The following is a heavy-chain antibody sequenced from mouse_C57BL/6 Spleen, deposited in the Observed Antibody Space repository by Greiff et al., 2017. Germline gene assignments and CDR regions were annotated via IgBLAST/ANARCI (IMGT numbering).Heavy chain of an antibody. CDR2: IDPSDSET. V-gene: IGHV1-52*01. Sequence: QVQLKQPGAELVRPGSSVKLSCKASGYTFTSYWMHWVKQRPIQGLEWIGNIDPSDSETHYNQQFKDKATLTVDKSSSTAYMQLSSLTSEDSAVYYCASGSSSYGSSYGFDYGGQGTTLTVSS. CDR3: ASGSSSYGSSYGFDY. D-gene: IGHD1-1*01. J-gene: IGHJ2*01. CDR1: GYTFTSYW.